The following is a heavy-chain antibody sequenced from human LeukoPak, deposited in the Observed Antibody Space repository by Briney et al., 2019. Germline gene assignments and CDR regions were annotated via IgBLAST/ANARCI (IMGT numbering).Heavy chain of an antibody. V-gene: IGHV4-34*01. CDR1: GGSFSGYY. CDR3: ASLRVDDSSYTTYCYHALDV. D-gene: IGHD3-22*01. Sequence: SETLSHTRAVYGGSFSGYYWSWIRQPPGKGLEWIGEINHSGSTNYNPSLKSRVTISVDTSKNQFSLKLSSVTAADTAVYYCASLRVDDSSYTTYCYHALDVWAQGTTVTVSS. CDR2: INHSGST. J-gene: IGHJ6*02.